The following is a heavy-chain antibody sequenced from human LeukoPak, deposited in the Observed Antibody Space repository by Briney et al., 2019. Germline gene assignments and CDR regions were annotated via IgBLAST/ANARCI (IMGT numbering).Heavy chain of an antibody. CDR3: ARDEAGSGYIDY. CDR1: GGSISSYY. V-gene: IGHV4-4*07. J-gene: IGHJ4*01. Sequence: SETLSLTCTVAGGSISSYYGSWVRQPPGKGREWVGRIYISGTTNYNSSLKSRITMSLDTSKNQLSLKLSSVTAADTAVYYCARDEAGSGYIDYWGQGTLVTVSS. CDR2: IYISGTT. D-gene: IGHD3-22*01.